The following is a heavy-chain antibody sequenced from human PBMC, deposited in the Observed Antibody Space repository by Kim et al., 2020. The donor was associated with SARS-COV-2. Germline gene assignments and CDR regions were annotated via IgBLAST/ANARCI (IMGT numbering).Heavy chain of an antibody. CDR2: INPSGGST. CDR1: GYTFTSYY. CDR3: ARARPHVNYYDSSGYRNWFGP. Sequence: ASVKVSCKASGYTFTSYYMHWVRQAPGQGLEWMGIINPSGGSTSYAQKFQGRVTMTRDTSTSTVYMELSSLRSEDTAVYYCARARPHVNYYDSSGYRNWFGPWGQGTLVTVSS. D-gene: IGHD3-22*01. J-gene: IGHJ5*02. V-gene: IGHV1-46*01.